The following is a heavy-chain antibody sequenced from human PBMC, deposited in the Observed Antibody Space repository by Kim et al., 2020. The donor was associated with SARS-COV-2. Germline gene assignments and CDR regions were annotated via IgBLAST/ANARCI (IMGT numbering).Heavy chain of an antibody. Sequence: SVKVSCKASGGTFSSYAISWVRQAPGQGLEWMGGIIPIFGTANYAQKFQGRVTITADESTSTAYMELSSLRSEDTAVYYCARGPETCSSTSCYISLSWFDPWGQGTLVTVSS. CDR1: GGTFSSYA. J-gene: IGHJ5*02. CDR2: IIPIFGTA. CDR3: ARGPETCSSTSCYISLSWFDP. V-gene: IGHV1-69*13. D-gene: IGHD2-2*02.